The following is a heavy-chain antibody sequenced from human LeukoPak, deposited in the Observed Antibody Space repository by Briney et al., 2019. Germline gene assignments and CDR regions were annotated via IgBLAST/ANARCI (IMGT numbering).Heavy chain of an antibody. J-gene: IGHJ4*02. CDR3: ARDDSYGLDY. CDR2: ISSSGSTI. D-gene: IGHD5-18*01. CDR1: GFIFSSYE. V-gene: IGHV3-48*03. Sequence: GGSLRLSCAASGFIFSSYEMNWVRQAPGKGLEWVSYISSSGSTIYYADSVKGRFTISRDNAKNSLYLQMNSLRAEDTAVYYCARDDSYGLDYWGQRTLVTVSS.